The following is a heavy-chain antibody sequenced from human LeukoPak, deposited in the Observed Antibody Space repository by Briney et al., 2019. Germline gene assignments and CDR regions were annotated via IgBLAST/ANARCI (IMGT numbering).Heavy chain of an antibody. CDR1: GASISGFY. V-gene: IGHV4-59*01. CDR2: IYYSGST. CDR3: ARDVLAAAGTYDY. D-gene: IGHD6-13*01. J-gene: IGHJ4*02. Sequence: SETLSLACTVSGASISGFYWSWIRQPPGKGLEWIGSIYYSGSTNYNPSLKSRVTISADRFKNQLSLKLSSVTAADTAVYFCARDVLAAAGTYDYWGQGTLVTVSS.